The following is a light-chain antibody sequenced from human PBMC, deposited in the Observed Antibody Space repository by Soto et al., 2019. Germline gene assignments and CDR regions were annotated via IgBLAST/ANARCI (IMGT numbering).Light chain of an antibody. CDR1: HGIISY. CDR3: QQTYTPPIT. Sequence: DSQLTSSPSPLSATIWNVVTTTCRTEHGIISYLNWYQQQTGLAPRLLIYASSTSLNGVPPRFSGSGSGTHFTLTISSLQPEDFATYFCQQTYTPPITFGQGTRREIK. V-gene: IGKV1-39*01. J-gene: IGKJ5*01. CDR2: ASS.